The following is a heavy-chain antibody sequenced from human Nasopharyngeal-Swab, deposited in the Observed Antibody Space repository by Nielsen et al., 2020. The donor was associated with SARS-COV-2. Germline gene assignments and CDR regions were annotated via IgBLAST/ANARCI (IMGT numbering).Heavy chain of an antibody. CDR2: ISSSDSTI. J-gene: IGHJ6*02. Sequence: GGSLRLSCAASGFTFSSYEMNWVRQAPGKGLEWVSYISSSDSTIYYADSVKGRFTISRDNAKNSLYLQMNSLRAEDTAVYYCARGCVLTGPSCYYYGMDVWGQGTTVTVSS. V-gene: IGHV3-48*03. D-gene: IGHD3-9*01. CDR1: GFTFSSYE. CDR3: ARGCVLTGPSCYYYGMDV.